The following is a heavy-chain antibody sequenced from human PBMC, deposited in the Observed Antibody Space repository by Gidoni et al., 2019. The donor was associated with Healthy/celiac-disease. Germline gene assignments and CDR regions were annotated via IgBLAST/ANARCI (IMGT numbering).Heavy chain of an antibody. D-gene: IGHD5-12*01. CDR1: GYTFTSYA. J-gene: IGHJ4*02. CDR2: INAGNGNT. V-gene: IGHV1-3*01. Sequence: QVQLVQSGAEVKKPGASVKVSCKASGYTFTSYAMHWVRQAPGQRLEWMGWINAGNGNTKYSQKCQGRVTITRDTSASTAYMELSSLRSEDTAVYYCATPGYEDDYFDYWGQGTLVTVSS. CDR3: ATPGYEDDYFDY.